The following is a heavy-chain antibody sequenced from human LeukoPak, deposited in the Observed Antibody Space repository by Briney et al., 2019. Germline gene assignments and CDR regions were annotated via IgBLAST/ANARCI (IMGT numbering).Heavy chain of an antibody. Sequence: ASVKVSCKTSGYTFTDYYMHWARQAPGQGLEWMGWIIPNNGGTNYAQKFQGRVTMTRDTSISTAFMELSRLRSDDTAIYYCARANENYFDYWGQGTLVTVSS. D-gene: IGHD1-1*01. CDR3: ARANENYFDY. CDR2: IIPNNGGT. J-gene: IGHJ4*02. V-gene: IGHV1-2*02. CDR1: GYTFTDYY.